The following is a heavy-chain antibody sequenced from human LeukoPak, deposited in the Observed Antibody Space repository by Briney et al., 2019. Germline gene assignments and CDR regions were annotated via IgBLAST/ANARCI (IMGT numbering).Heavy chain of an antibody. CDR3: ARSPGSLYYYYMDV. CDR1: GGSISSYY. V-gene: IGHV4-59*01. Sequence: SETLSLTCTVSGGSISSYYWSWIRQPAGKGLEWIGYIYYSGSTNYNPSLKSRVTISVDTSKNQFSLKLSSVTAADTAVYYCARSPGSLYYYYMDVWGKGTTVTVSS. J-gene: IGHJ6*03. CDR2: IYYSGST.